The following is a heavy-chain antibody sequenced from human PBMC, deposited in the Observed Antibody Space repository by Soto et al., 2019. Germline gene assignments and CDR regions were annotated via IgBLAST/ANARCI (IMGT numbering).Heavy chain of an antibody. CDR1: GGSISSYY. CDR2: IYYSGST. CDR3: ATRRYSGYDY. J-gene: IGHJ4*02. D-gene: IGHD5-12*01. V-gene: IGHV4-59*08. Sequence: SETLSLTCTVSGGSISSYYWSWIRQPPGKGLEWIGYIYYSGSTNYNPSLKSRVTISVDTSKNQFSLKLSSVTAADTAVYYCATRRYSGYDYWGQGTMVTVSS.